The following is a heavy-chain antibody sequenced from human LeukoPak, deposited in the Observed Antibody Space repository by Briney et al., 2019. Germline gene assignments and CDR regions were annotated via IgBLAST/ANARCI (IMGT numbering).Heavy chain of an antibody. CDR3: ATERPDTSGSKIDY. CDR2: IRYDGSKI. Sequence: GGSLRLXCAASGFTFSNYAMHWVRQAPGKELEWVAFIRYDGSKIYYADSVNGRFTISRDNSKNTLYLQLNSLRAEDTAVYYCATERPDTSGSKIDYWGQGTLVTVSS. J-gene: IGHJ4*02. CDR1: GFTFSNYA. V-gene: IGHV3-30*02. D-gene: IGHD3-22*01.